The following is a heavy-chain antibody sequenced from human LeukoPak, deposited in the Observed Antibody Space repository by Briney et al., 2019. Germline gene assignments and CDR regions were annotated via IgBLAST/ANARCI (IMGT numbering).Heavy chain of an antibody. J-gene: IGHJ3*02. D-gene: IGHD3-10*01. V-gene: IGHV3-9*01. CDR2: ISWNSGSI. Sequence: GGSLRLSCAASGFTFDDYAMHWVRQAPGKGLEWVSGISWNSGSIGYADSVKGRFTISRDNAKNSLYLQMNSLRAEDTALYYCAKRRRVRGVILAGDAFDIWGQGTMVTVSS. CDR3: AKRRRVRGVILAGDAFDI. CDR1: GFTFDDYA.